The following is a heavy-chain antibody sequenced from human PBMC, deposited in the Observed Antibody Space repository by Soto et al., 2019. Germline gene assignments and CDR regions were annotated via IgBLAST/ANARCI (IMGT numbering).Heavy chain of an antibody. V-gene: IGHV1-69*02. J-gene: IGHJ5*02. CDR2: IIPILGIA. CDR1: GGTFSSYT. CDR3: ARVFEWRFDP. D-gene: IGHD3-3*01. Sequence: QVQLVQSGAEVKKPGSSVKVSCKASGGTFSSYTISWVRQAPGQGLEWMGRIIPILGIANYAQKFQGRVTITADKSTSTAYMELSCLRSEDTAVYHCARVFEWRFDPWGQGTLVTVSS.